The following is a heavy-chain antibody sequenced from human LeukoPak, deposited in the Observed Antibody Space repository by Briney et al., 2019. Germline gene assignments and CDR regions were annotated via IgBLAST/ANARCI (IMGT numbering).Heavy chain of an antibody. Sequence: GGSLRLSCSASGFTFSSYAMHWVRQAPGKGLEYVSAISSNGGSTYYADSVKGRFTISRDNSKNTLYLQMSSLRAEDTAVYYCVKGTYYYDSGYFDYWGQGTLVTVSS. J-gene: IGHJ4*02. CDR1: GFTFSSYA. CDR2: ISSNGGST. V-gene: IGHV3-64D*09. CDR3: VKGTYYYDSGYFDY. D-gene: IGHD3-22*01.